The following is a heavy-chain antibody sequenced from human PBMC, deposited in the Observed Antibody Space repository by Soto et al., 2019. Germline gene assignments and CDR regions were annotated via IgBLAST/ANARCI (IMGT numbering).Heavy chain of an antibody. CDR3: AKEGDDFWSGYSTSFDY. J-gene: IGHJ4*02. D-gene: IGHD3-3*01. CDR1: GFTFSSYA. CDR2: ISGSGGST. Sequence: GGSLRLSCAASGFTFSSYAMSWVRQAPGKGLEWVSAISGSGGSTYYADSVKGRFTISRDNSKNTLYLQMNSLRAEDTAVYYCAKEGDDFWSGYSTSFDYWGQGTLVTVSS. V-gene: IGHV3-23*01.